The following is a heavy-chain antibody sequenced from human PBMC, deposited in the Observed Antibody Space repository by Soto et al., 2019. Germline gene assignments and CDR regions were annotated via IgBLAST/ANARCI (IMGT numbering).Heavy chain of an antibody. Sequence: GWSLRLSCASSVFTFISYAMSWVRQAPGKGLEWVSAISGSGGSTYYADSVKGRFTISRDNSKNTLYLQMNSLRAEDTAVYYCAKDYYYDSSDLGYYFDYWGQGTLVTVSS. D-gene: IGHD3-22*01. J-gene: IGHJ4*02. V-gene: IGHV3-23*01. CDR2: ISGSGGST. CDR1: VFTFISYA. CDR3: AKDYYYDSSDLGYYFDY.